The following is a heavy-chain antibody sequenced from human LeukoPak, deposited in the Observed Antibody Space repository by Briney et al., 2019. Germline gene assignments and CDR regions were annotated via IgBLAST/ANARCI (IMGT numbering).Heavy chain of an antibody. D-gene: IGHD1-26*01. CDR1: GYTFTSYY. J-gene: IGHJ4*02. CDR2: INPSGGST. V-gene: IGHV1-46*01. Sequence: GASVKVSCKASGYTFTSYYMHWVRQAPGQGLEWMGIINPSGGSTSYAQKFQGRVTMTKDMSTSTVYMELSSLRSEDTAVYYCARVATTGSIDYWGQGTLVTVSS. CDR3: ARVATTGSIDY.